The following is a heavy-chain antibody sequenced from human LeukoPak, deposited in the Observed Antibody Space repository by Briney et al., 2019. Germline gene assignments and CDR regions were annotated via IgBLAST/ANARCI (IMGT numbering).Heavy chain of an antibody. D-gene: IGHD7-27*01. CDR2: IKQDGSER. V-gene: IGHV3-7*01. CDR3: ARLTLTGSLN. J-gene: IGHJ4*02. CDR1: GFTFSGFS. Sequence: GGSLRLSCAASGFTFSGFSMSWVRQSPTKGLEWVANIKQDGSERYYVDSVKGRFTISRDNAKNSLSLQMNNLRVEDTAVYYCARLTLTGSLNWGQGTLVTVSS.